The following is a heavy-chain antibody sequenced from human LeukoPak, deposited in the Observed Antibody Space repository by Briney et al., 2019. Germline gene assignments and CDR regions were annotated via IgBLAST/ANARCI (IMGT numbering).Heavy chain of an antibody. D-gene: IGHD3-10*01. CDR1: GYTFTSYG. CDR3: ARTTYYYGSGSFDY. Sequence: ASVKVSCMASGYTFTSYGISWVRQAPGQGLEWMGWISAYNGNTNYAQKLQGRVTMTTDTSTSTAYMELRSLRSDDTAVYYCARTTYYYGSGSFDYWGQGTLVTVSS. V-gene: IGHV1-18*01. J-gene: IGHJ4*02. CDR2: ISAYNGNT.